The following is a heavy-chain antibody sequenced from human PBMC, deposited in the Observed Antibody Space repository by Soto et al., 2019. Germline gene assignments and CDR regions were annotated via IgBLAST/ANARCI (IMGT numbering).Heavy chain of an antibody. V-gene: IGHV4-31*03. CDR3: ARGDYSNYISWFDP. CDR1: GGSISSGGYY. D-gene: IGHD4-4*01. Sequence: SETLSLTCTVSGGSISSGGYYWSWIRQHPGKGLEWIGYIYYSGSTYYNPSLKSRVTISVDTSKNQFSLKLSSVTAADTAVYYCARGDYSNYISWFDPWGQGTLVTVS. J-gene: IGHJ5*02. CDR2: IYYSGST.